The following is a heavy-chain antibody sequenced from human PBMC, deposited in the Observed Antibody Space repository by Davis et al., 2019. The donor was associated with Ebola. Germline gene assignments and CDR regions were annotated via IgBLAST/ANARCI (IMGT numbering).Heavy chain of an antibody. J-gene: IGHJ4*02. D-gene: IGHD1-26*01. CDR3: ARYVVGATIYFDY. CDR2: IYYSGST. Sequence: MPSETLSLTCTVSGGSISSYYWSWIRQPPGKGLEWIGYIYYSGSTNYNPSLKRRVTISVDTSKNQFSLKLSSVTAADTAVYYCARYVVGATIYFDYWGQGTLVTVSS. CDR1: GGSISSYY. V-gene: IGHV4-59*01.